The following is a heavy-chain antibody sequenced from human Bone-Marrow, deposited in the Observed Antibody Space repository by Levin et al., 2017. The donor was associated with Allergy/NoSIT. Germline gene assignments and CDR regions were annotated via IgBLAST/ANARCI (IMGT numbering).Heavy chain of an antibody. CDR1: GYNFNIYW. J-gene: IGHJ5*02. V-gene: IGHV5-51*01. D-gene: IGHD5-12*01. CDR2: IYPADSDT. Sequence: RGESLKISCKVSGYNFNIYWIGWVRQMPGRGLEWMGIIYPADSDTRYSPSFQGQVTISADKSVSTAYLQWTSLQASDTAMYYCVRLQYGNIVVVSPTVDVWGQGTLVTVSS. CDR3: VRLQYGNIVVVSPTVDV.